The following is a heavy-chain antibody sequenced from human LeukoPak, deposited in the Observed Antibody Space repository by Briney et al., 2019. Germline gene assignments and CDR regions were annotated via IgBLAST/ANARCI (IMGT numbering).Heavy chain of an antibody. Sequence: TGGSLRLSCAASGFTFNTYYMSWVRQAPGKGLEWVANIKQDGSETHYVDSVKGRFTISRDNAKNTLYLQMNSLRAEDTAVYYCARDESQYYYDSSGLTSYYYYYMDVWGKGTTVTISS. CDR2: IKQDGSET. CDR3: ARDESQYYYDSSGLTSYYYYYMDV. D-gene: IGHD3-22*01. V-gene: IGHV3-7*01. CDR1: GFTFNTYY. J-gene: IGHJ6*03.